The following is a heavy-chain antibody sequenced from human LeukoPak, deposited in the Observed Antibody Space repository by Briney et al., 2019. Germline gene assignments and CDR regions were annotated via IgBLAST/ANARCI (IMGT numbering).Heavy chain of an antibody. V-gene: IGHV3-48*03. CDR2: ITSSGNTI. J-gene: IGHJ4*02. CDR1: GFTIRSYE. CDR3: ARANYYDIGGYDY. D-gene: IGHD3-22*01. Sequence: QPGGSLRLSCAASGFTIRSYEMNWVRQAPGKGLEWVSYITSSGNTIYYADSVKGRFTISRDNAKNSLYLQMNSLRAEDTAVYYCARANYYDIGGYDYWGQGTLVTVSS.